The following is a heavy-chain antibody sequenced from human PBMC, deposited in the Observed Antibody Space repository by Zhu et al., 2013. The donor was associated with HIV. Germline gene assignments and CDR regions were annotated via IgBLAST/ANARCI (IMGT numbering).Heavy chain of an antibody. Sequence: QVQLVQSGAEVKKPGSSVKVSCKASGGTFSGYTITWVRQAPGQGLEWMAWSSAYTGTKNYAQKFQDRVTMTTDTSTNTFYMELRSLRSDDTAVYFCARAGASHTTHFDYWGQGTLVTVSS. CDR2: SSAYTGTK. CDR1: GGTFSGYT. CDR3: ARAGASHTTHFDY. V-gene: IGHV1-18*01. D-gene: IGHD1-26*01. J-gene: IGHJ4*02.